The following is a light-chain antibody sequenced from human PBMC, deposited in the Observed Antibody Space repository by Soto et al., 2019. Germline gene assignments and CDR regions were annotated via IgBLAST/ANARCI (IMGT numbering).Light chain of an antibody. J-gene: IGKJ1*01. V-gene: IGKV1-39*01. CDR3: QQSLSTLGWT. CDR1: QSISSY. CDR2: AAS. Sequence: DLPVTKSQSYLSASLGARATTTCRACQSISSYLYWYQQKSGKAPNLLISAASSLQSGVPARFSGSGSGTDFTLTISSLQPEDFATYYCQQSLSTLGWTFGQGTKVDIK.